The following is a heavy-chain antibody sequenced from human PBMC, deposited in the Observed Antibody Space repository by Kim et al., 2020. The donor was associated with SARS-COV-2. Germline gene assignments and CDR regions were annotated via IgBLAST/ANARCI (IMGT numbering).Heavy chain of an antibody. D-gene: IGHD3-22*01. V-gene: IGHV1-18*01. J-gene: IGHJ6*02. CDR2: ISAYNGNT. CDR3: AIWRPNHYYDSSAFVDV. Sequence: ASVKVSCKASGYTFTSYGISWVRQAPGQGLEWMGWISAYNGNTNYAQKLQGRVTMTTDTSTSTAYMELRSLRSDDTAVYYCAIWRPNHYYDSSAFVDVWGQGTTVTVSS. CDR1: GYTFTSYG.